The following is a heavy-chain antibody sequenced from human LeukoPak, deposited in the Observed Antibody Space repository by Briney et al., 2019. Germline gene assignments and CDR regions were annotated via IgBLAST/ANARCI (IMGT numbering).Heavy chain of an antibody. J-gene: IGHJ4*02. D-gene: IGHD6-13*01. V-gene: IGHV4-39*01. CDR3: ARFLAAAGMGEYYFDY. Sequence: SETLSLTCTVSRGSISSSSYYWGWIRQPPGKGLEWIGSIYYSGSTYYNPSLKSRVTISVDTSKNQFSLKLSSVTAADTAVYYCARFLAAAGMGEYYFDYWAREPWSPSPQ. CDR2: IYYSGST. CDR1: RGSISSSSYY.